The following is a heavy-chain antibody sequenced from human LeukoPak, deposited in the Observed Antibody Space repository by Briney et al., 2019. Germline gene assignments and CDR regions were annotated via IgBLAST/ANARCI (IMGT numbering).Heavy chain of an antibody. CDR1: GFTFSSYG. CDR3: AKGVATIHYFDY. D-gene: IGHD5-12*01. Sequence: GGSLRLSCAASGFTFSSYGMHWVRQAPGKGLEWVAFIRYDGTNKYYADSVKGRFTISRDNSKNTLYLQMNSLRAEDTAVYYCAKGVATIHYFDYWGQGTLVTVSS. J-gene: IGHJ4*02. V-gene: IGHV3-30*02. CDR2: IRYDGTNK.